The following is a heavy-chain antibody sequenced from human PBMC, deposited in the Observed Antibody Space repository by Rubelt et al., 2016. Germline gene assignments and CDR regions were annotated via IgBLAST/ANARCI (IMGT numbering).Heavy chain of an antibody. Sequence: QVQLQQWGAGLLKPSETLSLTCAVYGGSFSGYYWSWIRQPPGKGLEWIGEINHSGSTNYNPSLKSRVTISVDTSKNQFSLKLSSGTAADTAVYYWAGRYDSSGYYSLLYGMDVWGQGTTVTVSS. V-gene: IGHV4-34*01. J-gene: IGHJ6*02. CDR2: INHSGST. CDR3: AGRYDSSGYYSLLYGMDV. D-gene: IGHD3-22*01. CDR1: GGSFSGYY.